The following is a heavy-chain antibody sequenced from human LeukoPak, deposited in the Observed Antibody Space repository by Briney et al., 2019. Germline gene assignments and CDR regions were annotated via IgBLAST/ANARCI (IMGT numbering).Heavy chain of an antibody. J-gene: IGHJ4*02. D-gene: IGHD6-13*01. Sequence: RRGESLKTSCKGSGYSFTSYWIGWVRQMPGKGLEWMGIIYPGDSDTRYSPSFQGQVTISADKSISTAYLRWSSLKASDTAMYYCARPRYWDSSSWYSVPYWGQGTLVTVSS. CDR3: ARPRYWDSSSWYSVPY. CDR1: GYSFTSYW. V-gene: IGHV5-51*01. CDR2: IYPGDSDT.